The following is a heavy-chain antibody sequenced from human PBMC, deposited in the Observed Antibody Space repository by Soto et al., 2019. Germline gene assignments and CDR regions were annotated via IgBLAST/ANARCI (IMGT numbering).Heavy chain of an antibody. Sequence: QVQLVQSGAEVKKPGASVKVSCKASGYTFTSYGISWVRQAPGQGLEWMGWISAYNGNTNYAQKLQGRLPTPTATSTSTASMALRTLRSHDTPVSYSASPPPPRFTWPQGPLFTFSS. J-gene: IGHJ5*02. V-gene: IGHV1-18*01. CDR3: ASPPPPRFT. CDR1: GYTFTSYG. CDR2: ISAYNGNT.